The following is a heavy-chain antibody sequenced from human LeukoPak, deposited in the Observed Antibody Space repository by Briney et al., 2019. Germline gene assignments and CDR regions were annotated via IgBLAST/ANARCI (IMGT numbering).Heavy chain of an antibody. D-gene: IGHD2-8*01. CDR1: GFTFSRHS. J-gene: IGHJ6*03. CDR3: ARETGTIGYYMDV. CDR2: INRDGKIT. V-gene: IGHV3-74*01. Sequence: GVLRLSCAASGFTFSRHSMHWVRQAPGKGLVWVSRINRDGKITRYADSVEGRFTISRDNAKNSLYLQMSSLRAEDTAVYYCARETGTIGYYMDVWGKGTTVTVSS.